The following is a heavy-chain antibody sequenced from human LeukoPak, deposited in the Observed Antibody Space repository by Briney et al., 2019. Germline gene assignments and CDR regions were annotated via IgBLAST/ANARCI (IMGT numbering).Heavy chain of an antibody. CDR2: ISSSGGTI. V-gene: IGHV3-48*03. J-gene: IGHJ6*02. D-gene: IGHD3-10*01. CDR3: ARDRFGEYPFYYYGMDV. CDR1: GFTFSSYE. Sequence: GGSLRLSCAASGFTFSSYEMNWVRQAPGEGLEWVSYISSSGGTIYYADSVKGRFTISRDNAKNSLYLQMNTLRAEDTAVYYCARDRFGEYPFYYYGMDVWGQGTTVTVSS.